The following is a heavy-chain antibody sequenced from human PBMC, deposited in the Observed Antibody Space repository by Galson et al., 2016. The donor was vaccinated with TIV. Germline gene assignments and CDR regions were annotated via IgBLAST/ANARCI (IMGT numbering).Heavy chain of an antibody. Sequence: SLRLSCAASGFTFSNYWMSWVRQAPGKGLEWVANIKEDGSEKYAVDSVQGRFTISRDNAKNTLYLQMNNLRVDDTALYYCARDKARCSGDSCYLGSSFDYWGRGILVTVSS. D-gene: IGHD2-15*01. CDR3: ARDKARCSGDSCYLGSSFDY. V-gene: IGHV3-7*01. CDR2: IKEDGSEK. CDR1: GFTFSNYW. J-gene: IGHJ4*02.